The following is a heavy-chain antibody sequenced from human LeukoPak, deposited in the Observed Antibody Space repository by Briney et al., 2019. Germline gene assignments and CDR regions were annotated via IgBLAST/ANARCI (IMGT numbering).Heavy chain of an antibody. D-gene: IGHD6-19*01. CDR3: AKDLLQWLVVGAFDI. Sequence: GGSLRLSCAASGFTFSSYAMSWVRQAPGKGLEWASAISGSGGSTYYADSVKGRFTISRDNSKNTLYLQMNSLRAEDTAVYYCAKDLLQWLVVGAFDIWGQGTMVTVSS. CDR1: GFTFSSYA. CDR2: ISGSGGST. V-gene: IGHV3-23*01. J-gene: IGHJ3*02.